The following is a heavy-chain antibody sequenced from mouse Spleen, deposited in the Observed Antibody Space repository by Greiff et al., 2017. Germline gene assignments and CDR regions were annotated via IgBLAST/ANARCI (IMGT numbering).Heavy chain of an antibody. CDR3: ARWWPRGAMDY. D-gene: IGHD1-1*02. V-gene: IGHV5-9*04. CDR2: ISSGGGNT. Sequence: DVKLVESGGGLVKPGGSLKLSCAASGFTFSSYTMSWVRQTPAKRLEWVATISSGGGNTYYPDSVKGRFTISRDNARNTLYLQMSSLRSEDTAMYYCARWWPRGAMDYWGQGTSVTVSS. CDR1: GFTFSSYT. J-gene: IGHJ4*01.